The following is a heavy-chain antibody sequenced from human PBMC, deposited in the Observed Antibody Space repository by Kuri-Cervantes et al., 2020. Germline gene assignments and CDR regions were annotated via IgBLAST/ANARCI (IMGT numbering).Heavy chain of an antibody. Sequence: SETLSLTCTISGGSISSSRYYWGWIRQPPGKGLEWIGEINHSGSTNYNPSLKSRVTISVDTSKNQFSLKLSSVTAADTAVYYCARGPRTIFGVLHIRRVFDIWGQGTMVTVSS. V-gene: IGHV4-39*07. CDR3: ARGPRTIFGVLHIRRVFDI. D-gene: IGHD3-3*01. CDR1: GGSISSSRYY. J-gene: IGHJ3*02. CDR2: INHSGST.